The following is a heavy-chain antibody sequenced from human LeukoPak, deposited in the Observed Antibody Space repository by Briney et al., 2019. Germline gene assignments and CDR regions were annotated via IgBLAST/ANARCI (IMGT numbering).Heavy chain of an antibody. Sequence: ASVKVSCKPSGYTFTSYTIHWVRQAPGQRLEWMGWINAGNGNTKYSQKFQGRVTITRDTSASTAYMELSSLRSEDTAVYYCARVIGWGYYFDYWGQGTLVTVSS. CDR2: INAGNGNT. J-gene: IGHJ4*02. CDR1: GYTFTSYT. D-gene: IGHD3-16*01. V-gene: IGHV1-3*01. CDR3: ARVIGWGYYFDY.